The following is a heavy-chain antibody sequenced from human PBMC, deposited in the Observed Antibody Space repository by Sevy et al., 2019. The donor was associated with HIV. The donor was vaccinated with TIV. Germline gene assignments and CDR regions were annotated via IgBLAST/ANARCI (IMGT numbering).Heavy chain of an antibody. Sequence: SETLSLTCTVSGGSISSSRYYWGWIRQPPGKGLEWIGSFYYSGSTYYNPSLRGRVTISVDTSKNQFPLKLTSVTAADTAVYYCAGPPFFHDFASNWFDPWGQGTLVTVSS. CDR1: GGSISSSRYY. V-gene: IGHV4-39*01. J-gene: IGHJ5*02. D-gene: IGHD3-3*01. CDR2: FYYSGST. CDR3: AGPPFFHDFASNWFDP.